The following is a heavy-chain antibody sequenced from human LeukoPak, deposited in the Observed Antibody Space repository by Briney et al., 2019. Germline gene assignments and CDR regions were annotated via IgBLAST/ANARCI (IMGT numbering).Heavy chain of an antibody. Sequence: PSGTLSLTCAVSGGSISSSNWWSWVRQPPGKGLEWIGEIYHSGSTNYNPSLKSRVTISVDKSKNQFSLKLSSVTAADTAVYHCARPYYYGSGNPPRYWGQGTLVTVSS. CDR3: ARPYYYGSGNPPRY. V-gene: IGHV4-4*02. CDR1: GGSISSSNW. CDR2: IYHSGST. D-gene: IGHD3-10*01. J-gene: IGHJ4*02.